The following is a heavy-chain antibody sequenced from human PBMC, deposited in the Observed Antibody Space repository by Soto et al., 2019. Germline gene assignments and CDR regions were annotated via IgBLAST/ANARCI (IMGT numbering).Heavy chain of an antibody. CDR1: GFTVTAHY. CDR2: IYSGGGK. Sequence: GGSLRLSCAASGFTVTAHYVAWVRQAPGRGLEWVSLIYSGGGKYYADSVKGRFTISRDTSEKTFYLQMNSLRSEDTAVYYCARSDPAYAYGLNVWGQGTTVTVSS. J-gene: IGHJ6*02. D-gene: IGHD3-10*01. CDR3: ARSDPAYAYGLNV. V-gene: IGHV3-53*01.